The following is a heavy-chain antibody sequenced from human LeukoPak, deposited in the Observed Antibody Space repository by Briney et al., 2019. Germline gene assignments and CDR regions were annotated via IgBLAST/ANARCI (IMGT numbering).Heavy chain of an antibody. Sequence: SETLSLTCTVSGGSISSYYWSWIRQPAGMGLEWIGRIYTSGSTNYNPSLKSRVTMSVDTSKNQFSLKLSSVTAADTAIYYCARDGRAGSLFAYWGQGTLVTVSS. CDR2: IYTSGST. J-gene: IGHJ4*02. V-gene: IGHV4-4*07. D-gene: IGHD6-19*01. CDR1: GGSISSYY. CDR3: ARDGRAGSLFAY.